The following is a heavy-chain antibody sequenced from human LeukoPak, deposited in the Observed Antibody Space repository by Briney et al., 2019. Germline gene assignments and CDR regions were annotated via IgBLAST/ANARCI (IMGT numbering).Heavy chain of an antibody. CDR1: GYTFTSYD. J-gene: IGHJ4*02. CDR3: ARILGYCSGGSCYSDY. Sequence: GASVKVSCKASGYTFTSYDINWVRQATGQGLEWMGWMNPNSGNTGYAQKLQGRVTMTRNTSISTAYMELSSLRSEDTAVYYCARILGYCSGGSCYSDYWGQGTLVTVSS. D-gene: IGHD2-15*01. V-gene: IGHV1-8*01. CDR2: MNPNSGNT.